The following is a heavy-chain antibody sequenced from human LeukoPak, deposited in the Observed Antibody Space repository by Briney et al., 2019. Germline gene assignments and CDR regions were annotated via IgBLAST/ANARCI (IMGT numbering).Heavy chain of an antibody. V-gene: IGHV3-33*01. CDR3: ARVNRGDAFDI. CDR1: GFTFSSYG. J-gene: IGHJ3*02. D-gene: IGHD3-16*02. CDR2: IWFDGRNK. Sequence: GGSLRLSCAASGFTFSSYGMHWVRQAPGKGLEWVAVIWFDGRNKFYADSLKGRFTISRDNSKNTLYLQMNSLRAEDTAVYYCARVNRGDAFDIWGQGTLVTVSS.